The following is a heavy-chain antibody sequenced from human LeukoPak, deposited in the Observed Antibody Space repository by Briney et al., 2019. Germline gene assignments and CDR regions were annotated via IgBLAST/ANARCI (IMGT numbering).Heavy chain of an antibody. D-gene: IGHD1-26*01. CDR2: IYHTGST. CDR1: GGSVSDYY. Sequence: PSETLSLTCTISGGSVSDYYWSWIRQSPGKGLEWIGYIYHTGSTSYSPSLKSRVTISADTSQNQFSLKLSSVTAADTAVYYCARRPLVGAMRSRFDPWGQGTLVTVSS. V-gene: IGHV4-59*02. CDR3: ARRPLVGAMRSRFDP. J-gene: IGHJ5*02.